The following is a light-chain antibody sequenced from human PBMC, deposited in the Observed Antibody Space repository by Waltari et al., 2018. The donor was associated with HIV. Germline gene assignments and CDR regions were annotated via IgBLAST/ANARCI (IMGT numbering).Light chain of an antibody. V-gene: IGLV3-1*01. J-gene: IGLJ2*01. CDR2: ENN. CDR1: KLGNKY. Sequence: SYELTQPPSVSVSPGQTASITCSGDKLGNKYACWYQQRPGQSPVLVIYENNKRPPGIPARFSGSNSGNAATLTISGTQAMDEADYYCQTWDTSTAVFGGGTKLTVL. CDR3: QTWDTSTAV.